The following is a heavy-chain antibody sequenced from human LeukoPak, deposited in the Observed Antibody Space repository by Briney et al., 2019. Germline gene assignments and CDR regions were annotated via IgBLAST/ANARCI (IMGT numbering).Heavy chain of an antibody. J-gene: IGHJ4*02. Sequence: PSETLSLTCAVYGGSFSDYYWTWIRQPPGKGLEWLGTIYYSGSTYYNPSLKSRVTTSVDTSKNQFSLTLSSVTAADTAVYYCARHVGGSRYYDFWSGYYTDFWGQGTLVTVSS. CDR1: GGSFSDYY. CDR3: ARHVGGSRYYDFWSGYYTDF. CDR2: IYYSGST. V-gene: IGHV4-34*01. D-gene: IGHD3-3*01.